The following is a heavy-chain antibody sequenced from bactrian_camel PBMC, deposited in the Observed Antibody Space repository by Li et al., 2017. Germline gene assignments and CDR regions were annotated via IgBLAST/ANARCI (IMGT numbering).Heavy chain of an antibody. CDR2: IYTNGGRT. CDR1: GGPTGSIHC. V-gene: IGHV3S54*01. D-gene: IGHD6*01. J-gene: IGHJ4*01. CDR3: ARSVAGSERGY. Sequence: QVQLVESGGGSVQAGGSLRLSCAASGGPTGSIHCMGWFRQAPGKERERVATIYTNGGRTYYADSVKGRFDISKDHAKTTVYLQMNSLKPEDTAVYYCARSVAGSERGYWGQGTQVTVS.